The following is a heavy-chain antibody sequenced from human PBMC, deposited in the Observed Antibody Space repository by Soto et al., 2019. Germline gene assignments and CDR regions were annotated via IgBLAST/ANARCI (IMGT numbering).Heavy chain of an antibody. CDR1: GFTFSSDA. D-gene: IGHD6-6*01. V-gene: IGHV3-30-3*01. J-gene: IGHJ4*02. CDR2: ISYDGSNK. CDR3: ARDILYSSSSPFY. Sequence: QVQLVESGGGVVQPGRSLRLSCAASGFTFSSDAMHWVRQAPGKGLEWVAVISYDGSNKYYADSVKGRFTISRDNSKNTLYLQINSLRAEDTAVYYCARDILYSSSSPFYWGQRTLVTVSS.